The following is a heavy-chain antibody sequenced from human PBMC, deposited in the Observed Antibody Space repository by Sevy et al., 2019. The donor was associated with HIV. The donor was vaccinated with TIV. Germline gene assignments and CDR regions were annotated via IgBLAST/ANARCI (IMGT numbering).Heavy chain of an antibody. J-gene: IGHJ3*02. V-gene: IGHV6-1*01. D-gene: IGHD6-19*01. CDR2: TYYRSKWYN. CDR3: ARAPTIQCLGSPNDAFDI. CDR1: GDSVSSNSAA. Sequence: SQTLSLTCAISGDSVSSNSAAWNWIRQSPSRGLEWLGRTYYRSKWYNDYAVSVKSRITINPDTSKNQFSLQLNSVTPEDTAVYYCARAPTIQCLGSPNDAFDIWGQGTMVTVSS.